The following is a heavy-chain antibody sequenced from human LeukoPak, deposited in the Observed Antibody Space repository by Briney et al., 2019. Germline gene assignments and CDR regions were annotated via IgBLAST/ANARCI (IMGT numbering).Heavy chain of an antibody. D-gene: IGHD3-10*01. J-gene: IGHJ6*03. CDR3: ARGYGYYYYMDV. Sequence: PSQTLSLTCTVSGGSISSGSYYWSWIRQPPGKGLEWIGYIYYSGSTNYNPSLKSRVTISVDTSKNQFSLKLSSVTAADTAVYYCARGYGYYYYMDVWGKGTTVTISS. CDR1: GGSISSGSYY. CDR2: IYYSGST. V-gene: IGHV4-61*01.